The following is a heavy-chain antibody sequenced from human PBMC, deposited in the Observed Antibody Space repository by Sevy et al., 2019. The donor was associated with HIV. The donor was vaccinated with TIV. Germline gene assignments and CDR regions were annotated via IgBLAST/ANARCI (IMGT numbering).Heavy chain of an antibody. J-gene: IGHJ4*02. CDR1: GFAFDSYA. CDR3: AKDVRSGESEKPTFDY. D-gene: IGHD3-10*01. CDR2: ISGTGAGT. Sequence: GGSLRLSCAASGFAFDSYAMTWVRQAPGKGLEWVSGISGTGAGTYYADSVKGRFTISRDNSKNTVYLQMNSLRVEDTAVYYCAKDVRSGESEKPTFDYWGQGTLVTVSS. V-gene: IGHV3-23*01.